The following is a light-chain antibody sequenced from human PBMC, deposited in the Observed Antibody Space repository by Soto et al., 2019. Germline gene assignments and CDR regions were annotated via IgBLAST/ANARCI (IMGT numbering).Light chain of an antibody. CDR1: QSVSGY. V-gene: IGKV3-15*01. J-gene: IGKJ5*01. CDR3: QQDYNLPIT. Sequence: EIVMTQSPGTLSVFPGERVTLSCRASQSVSGYLDWFQQKPGQAPRLVLLRIFTRAIGVPARFSGSGSETDFTLTISSLQPEDFAVYYCQQDYNLPITFGQGTRLEIK. CDR2: RIF.